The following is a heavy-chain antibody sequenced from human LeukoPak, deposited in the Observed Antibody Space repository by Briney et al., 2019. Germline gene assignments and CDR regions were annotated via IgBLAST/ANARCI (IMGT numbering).Heavy chain of an antibody. CDR3: ARGSYDSSGYCYVPFDY. D-gene: IGHD3-22*01. V-gene: IGHV4-30-4*01. J-gene: IGHJ4*02. CDR1: GGSISSGDYY. CDR2: IYYSGST. Sequence: SETLSLTCTVSGGSISSGDYYWSWIRQPPGKGLEWIGYIYYSGSTYYNPSLKSRVTISVDTSKNQFSLKLSSVTAADTAVYYCARGSYDSSGYCYVPFDYWGQGTLVTVSS.